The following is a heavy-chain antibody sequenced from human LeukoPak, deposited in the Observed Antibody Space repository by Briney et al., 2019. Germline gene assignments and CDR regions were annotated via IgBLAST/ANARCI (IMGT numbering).Heavy chain of an antibody. CDR2: ISSSSSYI. V-gene: IGHV3-21*01. CDR3: ARVSIAVAAGDY. CDR1: GFTFSSYS. Sequence: KPGGSLRLSCAASGFTFSSYSMNWVRQAPGKGLEWVSSISSSSSYIYYADSVKGRFTISRDNAKNALYLQMNSLRAEDTAVYYCARVSIAVAAGDYWGQGTLVTVSS. D-gene: IGHD6-19*01. J-gene: IGHJ4*02.